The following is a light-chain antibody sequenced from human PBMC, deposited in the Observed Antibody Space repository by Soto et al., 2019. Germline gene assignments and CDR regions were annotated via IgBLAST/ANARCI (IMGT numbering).Light chain of an antibody. CDR3: MQALQTPYT. CDR2: LGF. J-gene: IGKJ5*01. V-gene: IGKV2-28*01. Sequence: DIVMTQSPPSLTVTPGEPASISCRSSQRLLHSNGNIFLDWYLQKPGRSPQLLIYLGFNRASGVPDRVSGSGAGTDFTLKISRVEAEDVGVYYCMQALQTPYTLGQGTRVEIK. CDR1: QRLLHSNGNIF.